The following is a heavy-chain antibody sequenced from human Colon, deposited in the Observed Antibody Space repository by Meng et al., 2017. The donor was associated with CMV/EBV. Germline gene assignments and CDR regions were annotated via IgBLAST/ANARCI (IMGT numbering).Heavy chain of an antibody. V-gene: IGHV3-21*03. CDR3: STIKGQQVVFADY. Sequence: GGSLRLSCAASGFTLHTYTMNWVRQAPGKGLEWVSSISDSTSYINYADSVKGRFTISRDNAKNSLYLQMNSLRTEDTAVYYCSTIKGQQVVFADYWGQGTLVTVSS. D-gene: IGHD6-6*01. CDR1: GFTLHTYT. CDR2: ISDSTSYI. J-gene: IGHJ4*02.